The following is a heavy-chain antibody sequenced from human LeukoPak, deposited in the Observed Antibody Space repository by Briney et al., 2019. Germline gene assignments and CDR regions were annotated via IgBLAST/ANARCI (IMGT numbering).Heavy chain of an antibody. CDR1: GFTFDDYG. V-gene: IGHV3-21*01. CDR2: ISSSSSYL. J-gene: IGHJ4*02. D-gene: IGHD3-16*02. Sequence: PGGSLRLSCAASGFTFDDYGMNWVRQAPGKGLEWVSSISSSSSYLYYADSVKGRFTISRDNAKNSLYLKMNSLRAEDTAVFYCARDLGDYVWGSYRQRGFDSWGQGTLVTVSS. CDR3: ARDLGDYVWGSYRQRGFDS.